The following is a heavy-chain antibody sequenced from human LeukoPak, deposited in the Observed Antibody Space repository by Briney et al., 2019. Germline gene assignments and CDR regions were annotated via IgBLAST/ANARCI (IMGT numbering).Heavy chain of an antibody. CDR3: ARGSFDYYDMRGGY. CDR1: GYTFTGYY. Sequence: APVKVSCKASGYTFTGYYMHWVRQAPGQGLEWMGWINPNSGGTNHAQKFQGRVTMTRDTSISTAYMELSRLRSDDTAVYYCARGSFDYYDMRGGYWGQGTLVTVSS. D-gene: IGHD3-22*01. CDR2: INPNSGGT. V-gene: IGHV1-2*02. J-gene: IGHJ4*02.